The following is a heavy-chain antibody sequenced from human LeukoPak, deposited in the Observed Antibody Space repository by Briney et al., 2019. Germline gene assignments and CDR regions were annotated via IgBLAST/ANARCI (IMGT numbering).Heavy chain of an antibody. J-gene: IGHJ2*01. V-gene: IGHV4-61*08. CDR3: ARMGPYDSSGYYYDWYFDL. CDR2: IYYSGST. Sequence: ALETLSLTCTVSGGSISSGDYYWSWIRQPPGKGLEWIGYIYYSGSTNYNPSLKSRVTISVDTSKNQFSLKLSSVTAADTAVYYCARMGPYDSSGYYYDWYFDLWGRGTLVTVSS. CDR1: GGSISSGDYY. D-gene: IGHD3-22*01.